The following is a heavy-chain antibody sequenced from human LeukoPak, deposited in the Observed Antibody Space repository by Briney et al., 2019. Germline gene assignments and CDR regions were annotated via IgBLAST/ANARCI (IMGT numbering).Heavy chain of an antibody. Sequence: GESLKISCKASGYTFSTNWIGWVRQMPGKGLEWMGIIYPSDSETRYSPSFQGQVNISADKSISTTYLQWSSLKASDTAMYYCARPSNSGYDYWGQGALVTVSS. D-gene: IGHD5-12*01. CDR1: GYTFSTNW. J-gene: IGHJ4*02. V-gene: IGHV5-51*01. CDR2: IYPSDSET. CDR3: ARPSNSGYDY.